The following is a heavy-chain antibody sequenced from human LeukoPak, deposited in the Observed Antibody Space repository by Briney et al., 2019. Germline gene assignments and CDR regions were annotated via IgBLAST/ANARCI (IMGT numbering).Heavy chain of an antibody. CDR3: ARVRELLPDY. CDR2: INHSGST. Sequence: SETLSLTCAVYGGSFSGYYWSWIRQPPGKGLEWIGEINHSGSTNYNPSLKSRVTISVDTSENQFSLKLSSVTAADTAVYYCARVRELLPDYWGQGTLVTVSS. V-gene: IGHV4-34*01. CDR1: GGSFSGYY. D-gene: IGHD1-26*01. J-gene: IGHJ4*02.